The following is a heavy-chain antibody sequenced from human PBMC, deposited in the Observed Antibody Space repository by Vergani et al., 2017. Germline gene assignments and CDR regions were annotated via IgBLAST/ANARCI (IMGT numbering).Heavy chain of an antibody. V-gene: IGHV3-15*01. J-gene: IGHJ4*02. CDR1: GFTFSSAW. Sequence: EVQPVESGGGLVKPGGSLRLSCTTSGFTFSSAWMSWVRQAPGKGVEWVARIRPKTDGETTDYAAPVKGRFTISRDDSQNTLYLQMNSLKTEDTAVYYCARLGAVAGMGGDYWGQGTLVTVSS. CDR3: ARLGAVAGMGGDY. D-gene: IGHD6-19*01. CDR2: IRPKTDGETT.